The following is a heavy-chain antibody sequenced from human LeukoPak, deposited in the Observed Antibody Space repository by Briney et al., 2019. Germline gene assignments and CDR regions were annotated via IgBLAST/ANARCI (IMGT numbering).Heavy chain of an antibody. CDR3: ARLSTYYDILTGYVLYYFDY. Sequence: PSETLSLTCTVSGGSISSYYWSWIRQPPGKGLEWIGYIYCSGSTSYNPSLKSRVTISVDTSKNQFSLKLSSVTAADTAVYYCARLSTYYDILTGYVLYYFDYWGQGTLVTVSS. V-gene: IGHV4-59*01. CDR1: GGSISSYY. D-gene: IGHD3-9*01. J-gene: IGHJ4*02. CDR2: IYCSGST.